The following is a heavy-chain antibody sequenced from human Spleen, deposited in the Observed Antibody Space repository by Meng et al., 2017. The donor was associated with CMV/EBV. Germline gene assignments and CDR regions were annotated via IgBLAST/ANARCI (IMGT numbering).Heavy chain of an antibody. CDR2: INHSGNT. J-gene: IGHJ4*02. CDR1: SLSGYY. CDR3: ARDKAIAATFLSYDSFDY. V-gene: IGHV4-34*01. D-gene: IGHD2-15*01. Sequence: SLSGYYWSWLRQPPGKGLEWVGDINHSGNTNYNPSLKSRVTISVDTSKNQFSLKVSSVTAADTAVYYCARDKAIAATFLSYDSFDYWGQGTLVTVSS.